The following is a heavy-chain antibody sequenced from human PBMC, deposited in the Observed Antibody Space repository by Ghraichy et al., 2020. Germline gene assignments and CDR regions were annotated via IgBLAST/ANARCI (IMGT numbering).Heavy chain of an antibody. J-gene: IGHJ6*03. V-gene: IGHV3-48*03. D-gene: IGHD3-10*01. CDR2: ISSSGSTI. CDR1: GFTFSSYE. CDR3: ARKSMVRGVFPTYYYYYYMDV. Sequence: GGSLRLSCAASGFTFSSYEMNWVRQAPGKGLEWVSYISSSGSTIYYADSVKGRFTISRDNAKNSLYLQMNSLRAEDTAVYYCARKSMVRGVFPTYYYYYYMDVWGKGTTVTVSS.